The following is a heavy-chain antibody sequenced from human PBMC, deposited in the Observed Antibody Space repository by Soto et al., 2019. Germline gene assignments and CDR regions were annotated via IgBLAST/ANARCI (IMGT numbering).Heavy chain of an antibody. Sequence: SETLSLTCTVSGGSISSGGYYWSWIRQHPGKGLEWIGYIYYSKSTYYNPSLKSRVTISLDTSKNQFSLKLTSVTAADTAVYYCARVRDCISTSCYDGEVDGGNWFDPWGQGTLVTVSS. CDR2: IYYSKST. V-gene: IGHV4-31*03. D-gene: IGHD2-2*01. J-gene: IGHJ5*02. CDR3: ARVRDCISTSCYDGEVDGGNWFDP. CDR1: GGSISSGGYY.